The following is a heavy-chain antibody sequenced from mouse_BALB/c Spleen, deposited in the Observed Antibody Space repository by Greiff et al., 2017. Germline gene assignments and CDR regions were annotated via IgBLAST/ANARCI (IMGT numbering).Heavy chain of an antibody. CDR3: ARHYRYGYWYFDV. CDR2: ISTYYGDA. J-gene: IGHJ1*01. CDR1: GYTFTSYW. Sequence: VQLQQPGSELVRPGASVKLSCKASGYTFTSYWMHWVKQSHAKSLEWIGVISTYYGDASYNQKFKGKATMTVDKSSSTAYMELARLTSEDSAIYYCARHYRYGYWYFDVWGAGTTVTVSS. D-gene: IGHD2-14*01. V-gene: IGHV1S137*01.